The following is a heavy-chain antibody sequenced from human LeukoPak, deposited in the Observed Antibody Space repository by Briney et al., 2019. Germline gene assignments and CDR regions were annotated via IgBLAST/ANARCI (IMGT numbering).Heavy chain of an antibody. CDR2: IYYSGST. V-gene: IGHV4-31*03. CDR1: GGSISSGGYY. D-gene: IGHD3-22*01. CDR3: ARHVNYYDSSGYYYYYFDY. J-gene: IGHJ4*02. Sequence: SQTLSLTCTVSGGSISSGGYYWSWIRQHPGKGLEWIGYIYYSGSTYYNPSLKSRVTISVDTSKNQFSLKLSSVTAADTAVYYCARHVNYYDSSGYYYYYFDYWGQGTLVTVSS.